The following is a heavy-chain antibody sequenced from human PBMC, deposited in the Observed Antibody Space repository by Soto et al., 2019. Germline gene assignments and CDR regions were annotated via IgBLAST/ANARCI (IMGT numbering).Heavy chain of an antibody. D-gene: IGHD3-10*01. V-gene: IGHV3-30-3*01. CDR2: ISFDGTNK. CDR3: SRGYYPNYYYYAMDV. Sequence: QVQLVESGGGVVQPGRSLRLSCAASGFIFSTYNMHWVRQAPGKGLEWVAVISFDGTNKYYADSVRGRFTISRDNSQNTLYLQMNSLRAEDTAVYYCSRGYYPNYYYYAMDVWGQGTTVTVSS. J-gene: IGHJ6*02. CDR1: GFIFSTYN.